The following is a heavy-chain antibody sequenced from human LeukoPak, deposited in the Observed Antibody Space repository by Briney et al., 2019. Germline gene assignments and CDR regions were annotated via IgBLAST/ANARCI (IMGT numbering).Heavy chain of an antibody. CDR2: LSGNGGAT. CDR1: GFTFSNYA. CDR3: AKDQAYYFSFADF. V-gene: IGHV3-23*01. D-gene: IGHD2/OR15-2a*01. Sequence: PGGSLRLSCAASGFTFSNYAMTWVRQAPGKGLEWVSTLSGNGGATYYADSVKGRFTISRDNSKNMVSLQMNSLRAEDTAVYYCAKDQAYYFSFADFWGQGTRVTVSS. J-gene: IGHJ4*02.